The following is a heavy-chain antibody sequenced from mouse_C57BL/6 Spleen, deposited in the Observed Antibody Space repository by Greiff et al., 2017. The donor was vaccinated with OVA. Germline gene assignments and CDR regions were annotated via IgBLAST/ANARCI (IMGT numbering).Heavy chain of an antibody. Sequence: VQLKESGPELVKPGDSVKISCKASGYSFTGYFMNWVMQSHGKSLEWIGRINPYNGDTFYNQKFKGKATLTVDKSSSTAHMELRSLTSEDSAVYYCARLGYSNYEAMDYWGQGTSVTVSS. CDR1: GYSFTGYF. D-gene: IGHD2-5*01. V-gene: IGHV1-20*01. CDR2: INPYNGDT. CDR3: ARLGYSNYEAMDY. J-gene: IGHJ4*01.